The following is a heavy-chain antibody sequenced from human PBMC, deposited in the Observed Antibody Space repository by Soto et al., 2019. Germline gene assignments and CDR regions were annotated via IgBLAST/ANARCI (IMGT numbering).Heavy chain of an antibody. J-gene: IGHJ5*02. V-gene: IGHV3-30*03. CDR1: GFTFSSYG. Sequence: PGGSLRLSCAASGFTFSSYGMHWVRQAPGKGLEWVAVISYDGSNKYYADSVKGRFTISRDNSKNTLYLQMNSLRAEDTAVYYCAAHSSSWYSARGWFDPWGQGTLVTVS. D-gene: IGHD6-13*01. CDR3: AAHSSSWYSARGWFDP. CDR2: ISYDGSNK.